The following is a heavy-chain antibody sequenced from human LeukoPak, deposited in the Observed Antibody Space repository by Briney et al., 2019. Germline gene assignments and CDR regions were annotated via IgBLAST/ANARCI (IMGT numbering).Heavy chain of an antibody. D-gene: IGHD1-26*01. V-gene: IGHV3-23*01. CDR1: GFTLSSYA. J-gene: IGHJ4*02. CDR3: AKGGKWDVTPFDY. Sequence: GGSLRLSCAASGFTLSSYAMSWVRQAPGKGLEWVSTISGGGGSTYYADSVKGRFTISRDNSKNTLYLQVNSLRAEDTAVYYCAKGGKWDVTPFDYWGQGTLVTVSS. CDR2: ISGGGGST.